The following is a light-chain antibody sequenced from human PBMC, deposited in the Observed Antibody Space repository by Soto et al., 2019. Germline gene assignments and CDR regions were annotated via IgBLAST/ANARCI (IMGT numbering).Light chain of an antibody. CDR3: QQRGHWPAT. V-gene: IGKV1-5*01. CDR2: DAS. CDR1: QTISSW. Sequence: DIQMTQSRSNLCGSVGDSVSSTCRARQTISSWLAWYQQKPGKAPKLLIYDASNLEIGAPSRFSGSGCGRDSTLTFSLREPEDFAVYYCQQRGHWPATFGGGTKVDIK. J-gene: IGKJ4*01.